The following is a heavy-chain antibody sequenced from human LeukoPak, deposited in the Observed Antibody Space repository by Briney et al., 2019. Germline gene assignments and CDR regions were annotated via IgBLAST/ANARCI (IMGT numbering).Heavy chain of an antibody. Sequence: SETLSLTCAVYGGSFSGYYWSWIRQPPGKGLEWIGEINHSGSTNYNPSLKSRVTISVDTSKNQFSLKLSSVIAADTAVYYCARAKYGSGRHFDYWGQGTLVTVSS. V-gene: IGHV4-34*01. CDR2: INHSGST. J-gene: IGHJ4*02. D-gene: IGHD3-10*01. CDR3: ARAKYGSGRHFDY. CDR1: GGSFSGYY.